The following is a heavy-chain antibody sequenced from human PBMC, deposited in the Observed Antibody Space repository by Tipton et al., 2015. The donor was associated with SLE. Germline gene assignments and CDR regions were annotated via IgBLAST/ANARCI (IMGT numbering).Heavy chain of an antibody. Sequence: QLVQSGAEVKKPGESLKISCKGSGYSFTSYWIGWVRQMPGKGLAWMGIIYPGDSDTRYSSFFQGQVTISADKSISTAYLQWSSLKASDTAMYYCARPRIAAENEWYFDPWGRGTLVTVSS. CDR3: ARPRIAAENEWYFDP. V-gene: IGHV5-51*03. J-gene: IGHJ2*01. CDR2: IYPGDSDT. D-gene: IGHD6-13*01. CDR1: GYSFTSYW.